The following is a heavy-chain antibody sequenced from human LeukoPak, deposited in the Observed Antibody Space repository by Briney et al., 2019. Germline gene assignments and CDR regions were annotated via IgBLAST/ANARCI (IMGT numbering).Heavy chain of an antibody. CDR2: IKQDGSEK. CDR3: AKDSGRTYYDYVWGSCDY. CDR1: GFTFSSYW. V-gene: IGHV3-7*01. D-gene: IGHD3-16*01. J-gene: IGHJ4*02. Sequence: GGSLRLSCAASGFTFSSYWMSWVRQAPGKGLEWVANIKQDGSEKYYVDSVKGRFTISRDNAKNTLYLQMNSLRAEDTAVYYCAKDSGRTYYDYVWGSCDYWGQGTLVTVSS.